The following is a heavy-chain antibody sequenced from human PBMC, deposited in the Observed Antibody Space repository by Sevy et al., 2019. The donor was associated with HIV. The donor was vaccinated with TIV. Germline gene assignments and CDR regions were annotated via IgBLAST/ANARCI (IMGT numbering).Heavy chain of an antibody. V-gene: IGHV3-7*01. J-gene: IGHJ4*02. D-gene: IGHD5-12*01. CDR2: IKHDGSEK. Sequence: GGSLRLSCAASGFTFSSYWMSWVRQAPGKGLEWVANIKHDGSEKYYVDSVKGRFTISRDNAKNSLYLQMNSLRAEDTAVYYCARDTYSGYDYGDYWGQGTLVTISS. CDR3: ARDTYSGYDYGDY. CDR1: GFTFSSYW.